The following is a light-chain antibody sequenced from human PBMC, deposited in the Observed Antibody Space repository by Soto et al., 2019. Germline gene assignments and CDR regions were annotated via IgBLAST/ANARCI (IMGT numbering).Light chain of an antibody. CDR1: NSNIGGNT. CDR2: SND. CDR3: ATWDDSLNAAV. V-gene: IGLV1-44*01. J-gene: IGLJ1*01. Sequence: QSVLTQPPSASGTPGQRVTISCSGSNSNIGGNTVNWYQQLPGAAPKLLIYSNDQRPSGVPDRFSGSKFGTTASLAISGLQSGDEADYHCATWDDSLNAAVFGAGTKVTVL.